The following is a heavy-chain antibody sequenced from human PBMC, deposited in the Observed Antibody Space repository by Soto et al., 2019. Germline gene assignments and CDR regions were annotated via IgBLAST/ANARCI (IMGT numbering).Heavy chain of an antibody. CDR3: ARDAEIVLVPAAIYYYGMDV. CDR1: GFTFSNYW. Sequence: GGSLRLSCAASGFTFSNYWMHWVRQAPGKGLVWVSRINSDGSSTNYADSVEGRFTISRDSAKNTLYLQMNSLRAEDTAVYYCARDAEIVLVPAAIYYYGMDVWGQGTSVTVSS. CDR2: INSDGSST. V-gene: IGHV3-74*01. J-gene: IGHJ6*02. D-gene: IGHD2-2*01.